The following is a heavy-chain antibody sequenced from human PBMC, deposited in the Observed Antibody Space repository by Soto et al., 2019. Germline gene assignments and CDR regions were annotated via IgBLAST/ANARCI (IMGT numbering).Heavy chain of an antibody. Sequence: GESLKISCKGSGYSFTSYWIGWVRQMPGKGLEWMGIIYPGDSDTRYSPSFQGQVTISADTSISTAYLQWSSLKASDTAMYYCARLLNNWNYPASMDVWGQGTTVTVSS. CDR1: GYSFTSYW. CDR2: IYPGDSDT. CDR3: ARLLNNWNYPASMDV. D-gene: IGHD1-7*01. V-gene: IGHV5-51*01. J-gene: IGHJ6*02.